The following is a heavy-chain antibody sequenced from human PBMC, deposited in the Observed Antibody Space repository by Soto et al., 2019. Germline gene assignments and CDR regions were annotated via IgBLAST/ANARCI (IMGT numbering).Heavy chain of an antibody. CDR3: ARGRADGDFGNWIDP. Sequence: QVRLVQSGAEVKKPGASVKVSCKASGYTFTSYDINWVRQATGQGLEWMGWMNPKNGNTGYAQKFQGRVTMSRDTSISTVYMELSSLRFDDTAVYYCARGRADGDFGNWIDPWGQGTLVTVSS. J-gene: IGHJ5*02. D-gene: IGHD4-17*01. V-gene: IGHV1-8*01. CDR1: GYTFTSYD. CDR2: MNPKNGNT.